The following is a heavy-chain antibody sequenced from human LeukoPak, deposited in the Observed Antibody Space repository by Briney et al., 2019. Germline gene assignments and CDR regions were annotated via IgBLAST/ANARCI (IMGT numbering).Heavy chain of an antibody. Sequence: SETLSLTCSVSGGSITSDYRSWIRQPAGKGLEWIGRIYTGGTINYTPSLQSRVTMSVDTSKRQVSLNLMSVTAADTAIYYCARDVRVLYNYYMDVWGKGTTVIVSS. J-gene: IGHJ6*03. CDR2: IYTGGTI. CDR3: ARDVRVLYNYYMDV. CDR1: GGSITSDY. V-gene: IGHV4-4*07.